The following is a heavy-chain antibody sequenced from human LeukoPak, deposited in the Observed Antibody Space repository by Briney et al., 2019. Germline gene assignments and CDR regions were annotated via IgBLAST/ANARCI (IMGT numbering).Heavy chain of an antibody. CDR1: RFTFSNYW. D-gene: IGHD1-26*01. CDR3: ARAFGGSYSSTVDY. CDR2: IDTDGSTT. Sequence: GGSLRLSCAASRFTFSNYWMHWVRQAPGKGLVWVSRIDTDGSTTRYADSVKGRFTISRDNPKSTLYLQMNSLRPEDTAVYYCARAFGGSYSSTVDYWGQGTLVTVSS. V-gene: IGHV3-74*01. J-gene: IGHJ4*02.